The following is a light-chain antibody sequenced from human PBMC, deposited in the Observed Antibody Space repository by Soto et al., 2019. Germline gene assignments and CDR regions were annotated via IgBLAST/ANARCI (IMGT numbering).Light chain of an antibody. CDR2: SGS. J-gene: IGKJ4*01. CDR1: QGISSW. V-gene: IGKV1-12*01. CDR3: QQANSFPRT. Sequence: DIPMTQSPSSVSASVGARVSITCRASQGISSWLAWYQQKPGRAPKILIYSGSSLQSGVPSRFSGTGSGTDFTPTISSLQPEAVATVYCQQANSFPRTFGGGTKVEIK.